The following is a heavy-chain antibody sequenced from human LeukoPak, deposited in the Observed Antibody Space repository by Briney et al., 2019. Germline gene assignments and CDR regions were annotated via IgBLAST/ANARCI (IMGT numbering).Heavy chain of an antibody. CDR3: ARAAIPGWFDP. Sequence: GGSLRLSCAASGFTFSTYPMSWVRQAPGKGLEWVAVIWYDGSNKYYADSVKGRFTISRDNSKNTLYLQMNSLRAEDTAVYYCARAAIPGWFDPWGQGTLVTVSS. D-gene: IGHD2-2*02. J-gene: IGHJ5*02. V-gene: IGHV3-33*08. CDR1: GFTFSTYP. CDR2: IWYDGSNK.